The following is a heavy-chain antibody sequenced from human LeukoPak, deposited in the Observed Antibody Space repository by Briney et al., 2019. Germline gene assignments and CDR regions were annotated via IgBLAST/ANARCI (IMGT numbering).Heavy chain of an antibody. CDR1: GGSISSHY. J-gene: IGHJ2*01. Sequence: SETQSLTCTVSGGSISSHYWSWIRQPPGKGLEWIGYIYYSGSTNYNPSLKSRVTISVDTSKNQFSLKLSSVTAADTAVYYCAGQQLVRPRYFDLWGRGTLVTVSS. CDR2: IYYSGST. V-gene: IGHV4-59*11. D-gene: IGHD6-13*01. CDR3: AGQQLVRPRYFDL.